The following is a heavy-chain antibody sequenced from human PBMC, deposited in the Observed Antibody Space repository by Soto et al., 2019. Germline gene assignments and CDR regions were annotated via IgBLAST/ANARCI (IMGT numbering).Heavy chain of an antibody. CDR3: AAGPGDDSSGYYHPLYFDY. D-gene: IGHD3-22*01. J-gene: IGHJ4*02. CDR2: LVVGSGNT. V-gene: IGHV1-58*01. Sequence: SVKVSCKASGFTFTSSAVPWVRQARVQRLEWIGWLVVGSGNTNYAQKYQGRVTITRDISTSTAYMELSSLRYEDTAVYYCAAGPGDDSSGYYHPLYFDYWGQGTLVT. CDR1: GFTFTSSA.